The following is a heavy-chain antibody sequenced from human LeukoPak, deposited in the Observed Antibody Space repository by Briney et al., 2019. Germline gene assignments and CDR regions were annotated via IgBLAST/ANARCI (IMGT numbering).Heavy chain of an antibody. J-gene: IGHJ6*02. V-gene: IGHV4-30-2*01. CDR3: AREGTIFGVVYGMDV. Sequence: SQTLSLTCAVSGGSISSGGYSWSWIRQPPGKGLEWIGYIYHSGSTYYNPSLKSRVTISVDRSKNQFSLKLSSVTAADTAVYYCAREGTIFGVVYGMDVWGQGTTVTVSS. CDR1: GGSISSGGYS. D-gene: IGHD3-3*01. CDR2: IYHSGST.